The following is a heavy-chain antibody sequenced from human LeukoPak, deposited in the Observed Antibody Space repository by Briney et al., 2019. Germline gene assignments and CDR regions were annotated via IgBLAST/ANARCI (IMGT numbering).Heavy chain of an antibody. CDR1: GGSFSGYY. J-gene: IGHJ5*02. CDR3: ARATIAAAGHNWFDP. V-gene: IGHV4-34*01. Sequence: TSETLSLTCAVYGGSFSGYYWSWIRQPPGKGLEWIGEINHSGSTNYNPSLKSRVTISVDKSKNQFSLKLSSVTAADTAVYYCARATIAAAGHNWFDPWGQGTLVTVSS. CDR2: INHSGST. D-gene: IGHD6-13*01.